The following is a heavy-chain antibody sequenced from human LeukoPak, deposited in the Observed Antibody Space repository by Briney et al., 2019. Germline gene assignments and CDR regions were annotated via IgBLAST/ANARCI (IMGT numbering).Heavy chain of an antibody. CDR2: ISAYNGNT. D-gene: IGHD3-16*01. Sequence: GASVKVSCKASGYTFTSYGISWVRQAPGQGLEWMGWISAYNGNTNYAQKLQGRVTMTTDTSTSTAYMELRSLRSDDTAVYYCATSDPLSGLRYYYGMDVWGQGTTVTVSS. J-gene: IGHJ6*02. V-gene: IGHV1-18*01. CDR1: GYTFTSYG. CDR3: ATSDPLSGLRYYYGMDV.